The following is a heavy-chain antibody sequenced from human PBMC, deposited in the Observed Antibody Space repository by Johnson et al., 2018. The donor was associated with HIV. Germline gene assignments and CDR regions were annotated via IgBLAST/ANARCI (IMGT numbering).Heavy chain of an antibody. J-gene: IGHJ3*02. V-gene: IGHV3-7*05. Sequence: VQLVESGGGLVQPGGSLRLSCAASGFTFSSYWMSWVRQAPGKGLEWVANIKHDGSEKYYADSVKGRFTISRDNAKKSLYLQMNSLRAEDTAVYYCARELRIAARGLAFDIWGRGTMVTVSS. CDR1: GFTFSSYW. CDR2: IKHDGSEK. CDR3: ARELRIAARGLAFDI. D-gene: IGHD6-6*01.